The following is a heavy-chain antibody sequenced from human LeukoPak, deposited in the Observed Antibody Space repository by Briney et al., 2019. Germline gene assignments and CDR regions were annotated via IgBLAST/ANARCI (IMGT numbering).Heavy chain of an antibody. CDR1: GGSISSSSYY. V-gene: IGHV4-39*07. D-gene: IGHD3-22*01. CDR2: IYFGEST. Sequence: SETLSLTCTVSGGSISSSSYYWGWIRQPPGKGLEWIGNIYFGESTYYNPSLKSRVTISIDTSKKHFSLKLSSVTAADTAVYYCARWDSRDSSGYQRIPEPGDYWGQGTLVTVSS. CDR3: ARWDSRDSSGYQRIPEPGDY. J-gene: IGHJ4*02.